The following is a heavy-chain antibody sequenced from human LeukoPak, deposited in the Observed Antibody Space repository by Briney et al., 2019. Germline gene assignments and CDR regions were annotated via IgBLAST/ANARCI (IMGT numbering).Heavy chain of an antibody. Sequence: ASVKVSCKASGYTFTGYYMHWVRQAPGQGLEWMGWINPDSGGTNYAQNFQGRVTLTRDTSISTAYMELSRLRSDDTAVYYCARDPVVGATRWFDYWGQGTLVTVSS. CDR2: INPDSGGT. CDR3: ARDPVVGATRWFDY. J-gene: IGHJ4*02. CDR1: GYTFTGYY. V-gene: IGHV1-2*02. D-gene: IGHD1-26*01.